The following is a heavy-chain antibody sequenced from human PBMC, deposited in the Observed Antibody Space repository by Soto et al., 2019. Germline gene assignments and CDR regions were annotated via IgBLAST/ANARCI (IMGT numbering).Heavy chain of an antibody. CDR3: AKEPVGPDWYFDL. CDR2: ISGSGIST. V-gene: IGHV3-23*01. CDR1: GFTFRSYA. J-gene: IGHJ2*01. Sequence: DVQLLESGGGLVQPGGSLRLSCAASGFTFRSYAMSWVRQAPGKGLEWVSGISGSGISTHYADSVKGPFTVSRDNSKNTLYLQMTSLRAEDTAVYNCAKEPVGPDWYFDLWGRGTLVTVSS.